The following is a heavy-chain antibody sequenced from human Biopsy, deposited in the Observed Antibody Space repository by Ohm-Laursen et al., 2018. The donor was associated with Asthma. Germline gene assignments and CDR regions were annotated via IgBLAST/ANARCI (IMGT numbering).Heavy chain of an antibody. V-gene: IGHV3-33*01. CDR3: ARGIYDMDV. J-gene: IGHJ6*02. Sequence: SPRLSCAASGFTFSKYGMHWVRQAPGKGLEWVALIWNDGNKNYYADSVKGRFTISRDNSKNMLYLQMNSLRAEDTAVYFCARGIYDMDVRGQGTTVTVSS. CDR2: IWNDGNKN. CDR1: GFTFSKYG.